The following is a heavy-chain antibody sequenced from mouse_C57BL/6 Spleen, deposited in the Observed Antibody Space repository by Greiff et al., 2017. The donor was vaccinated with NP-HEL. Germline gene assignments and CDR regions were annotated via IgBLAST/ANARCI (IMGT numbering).Heavy chain of an antibody. D-gene: IGHD1-1*01. Sequence: VQLQQSGAELVMPGASVKLSCKASGYTFTSYWMHWVKQRPGQGLEWIGEIDPSDSYTNYNQKFKGKSTLTVDKSSSTAYMQLSSLTSEDSAVYYCARRGTTHYFDYWGQGTTLTVSS. J-gene: IGHJ2*01. V-gene: IGHV1-69*01. CDR3: ARRGTTHYFDY. CDR2: IDPSDSYT. CDR1: GYTFTSYW.